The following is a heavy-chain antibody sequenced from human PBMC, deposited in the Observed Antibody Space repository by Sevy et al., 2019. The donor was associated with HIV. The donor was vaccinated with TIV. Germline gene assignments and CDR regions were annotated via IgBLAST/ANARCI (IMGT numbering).Heavy chain of an antibody. CDR1: GFTFSSYW. J-gene: IGHJ5*02. V-gene: IGHV3-7*01. Sequence: GGSLRLSCAASGFTFSSYWMNWIRRAPGKGLEWGANIKQDGNEKYNVDSVKGRFTISRDNAKNSLYLEMNTLRAEDTAVYYCATSGGETWGQGTLVTVSS. CDR2: IKQDGNEK. CDR3: ATSGGET. D-gene: IGHD3-16*01.